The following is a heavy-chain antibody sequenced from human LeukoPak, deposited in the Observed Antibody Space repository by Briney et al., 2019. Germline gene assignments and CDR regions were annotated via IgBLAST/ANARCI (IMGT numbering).Heavy chain of an antibody. Sequence: GGSLRLSCAASGFTFSSYGMHWVRQAPGKGLEWVAVIWFDGTNKYSADSLQGRFAISRDNSKNTLYLQMNSLRAEDTAVYYCATTGSSWYVGLIDYWGQGTLVTVSS. D-gene: IGHD6-13*01. CDR1: GFTFSSYG. V-gene: IGHV3-33*01. J-gene: IGHJ4*02. CDR3: ATTGSSWYVGLIDY. CDR2: IWFDGTNK.